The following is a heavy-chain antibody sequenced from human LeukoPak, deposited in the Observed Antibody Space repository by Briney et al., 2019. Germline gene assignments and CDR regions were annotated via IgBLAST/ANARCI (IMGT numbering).Heavy chain of an antibody. CDR2: IYHSGST. CDR1: GGSISSSNW. J-gene: IGHJ4*02. V-gene: IGHV4-4*02. D-gene: IGHD3-10*01. CDR3: ARELPSSGYYGSGDLDY. Sequence: PSETLSLTCAVSGGSISSSNWWSWVRQPPGKGLEWIGEIYHSGSTNYNPSLKSRVTISVDKSKNQFSLKLSSVTAADTAVYYCARELPSSGYYGSGDLDYWGQGTLVTVSS.